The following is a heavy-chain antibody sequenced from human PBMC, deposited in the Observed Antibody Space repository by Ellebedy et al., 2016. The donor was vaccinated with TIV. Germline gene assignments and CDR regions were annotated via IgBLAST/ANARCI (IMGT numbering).Heavy chain of an antibody. CDR1: GFTFNNYW. V-gene: IGHV3-74*03. D-gene: IGHD3-22*01. CDR3: ARDLASYDSSGNLNKRAFDI. J-gene: IGHJ3*02. Sequence: GESLKISCATSGFTFNNYWMHWVRQAPGKGLVWLSRINNDGTTYADSVRGRFTISRDIAKNTLYLQMNGLRAEDTAVYYCARDLASYDSSGNLNKRAFDIWGQGTLVIVSS. CDR2: INNDGT.